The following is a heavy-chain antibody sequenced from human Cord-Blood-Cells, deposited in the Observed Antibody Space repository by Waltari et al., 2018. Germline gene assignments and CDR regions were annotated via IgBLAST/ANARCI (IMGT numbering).Heavy chain of an antibody. D-gene: IGHD6-19*01. CDR2: INHRGST. CDR1: GGSFSGYY. CDR3: ARPGYSSGWYDAFDI. J-gene: IGHJ3*02. Sequence: QVQLQQWGAGLLKPSETLSLTCAVYGGSFSGYYWSWIRQPPGKGLEWIGEINHRGSTNNHPSLKSRVTIYVNTSKNQFSLKLGSVTAADTAVYYCARPGYSSGWYDAFDIWGQGTMVTVSS. V-gene: IGHV4-34*01.